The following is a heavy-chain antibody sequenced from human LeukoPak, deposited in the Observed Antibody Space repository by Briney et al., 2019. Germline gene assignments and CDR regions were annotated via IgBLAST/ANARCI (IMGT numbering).Heavy chain of an antibody. Sequence: PGGSLRLSCAASGFTFSSYEMNWVRQAPGEGLEWVSYISSSGSTVYYADSVKGRFTISRDNAKNSLYLQMNSPRAEDTAVYYCAREGYSHAFDIWGQGTMVTVSS. CDR1: GFTFSSYE. CDR3: AREGYSHAFDI. CDR2: ISSSGSTV. J-gene: IGHJ3*02. D-gene: IGHD4-23*01. V-gene: IGHV3-48*03.